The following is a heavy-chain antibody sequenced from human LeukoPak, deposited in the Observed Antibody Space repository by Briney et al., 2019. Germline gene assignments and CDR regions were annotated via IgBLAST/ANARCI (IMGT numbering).Heavy chain of an antibody. D-gene: IGHD2-2*01. CDR1: GGSISSSSYY. V-gene: IGHV4-39*07. CDR3: ARGRTQGNRIDY. Sequence: PSETLSLTCTVSGGSISSSSYYWGWIRQPPGKGLEWIGSIYYSGSTYYNPSLKSRVIISVDTSKNQFSLKLSSVTAADTAVYYCARGRTQGNRIDYWGQGTLVTVSS. J-gene: IGHJ4*02. CDR2: IYYSGST.